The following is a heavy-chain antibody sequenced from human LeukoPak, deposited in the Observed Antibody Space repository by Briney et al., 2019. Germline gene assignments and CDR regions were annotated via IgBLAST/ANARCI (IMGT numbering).Heavy chain of an antibody. J-gene: IGHJ4*02. CDR2: IRYDGSHK. CDR1: GFSFSNYG. D-gene: IGHD1-26*01. V-gene: IGHV3-30*02. Sequence: PGGSLRLSGAASGFSFSNYGMPWFRQAPGKGLEWVAFIRYDGSHKYYADYVKGRFIVSRDNPKNTLHLQMKNLRAEDTAVYYCAKVRKVGTMSTAPFWGQGTLVTVSS. CDR3: AKVRKVGTMSTAPF.